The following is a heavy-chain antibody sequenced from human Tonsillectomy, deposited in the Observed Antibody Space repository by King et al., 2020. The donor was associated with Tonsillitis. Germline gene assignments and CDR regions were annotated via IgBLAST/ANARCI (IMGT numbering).Heavy chain of an antibody. Sequence: QLQESGPGLVKPSETLSLTCTVSGSSISSGYYWGWIRQPPGKGLEWIGSIYHSGSTYYNPSLKSRVTISVDTSKNQFSLKLSSVTAADTAVYYCARVSDGDYFDYWGQGTLVTVSS. CDR1: GSSISSGYY. J-gene: IGHJ4*02. V-gene: IGHV4-38-2*02. CDR2: IYHSGST. D-gene: IGHD4-17*01. CDR3: ARVSDGDYFDY.